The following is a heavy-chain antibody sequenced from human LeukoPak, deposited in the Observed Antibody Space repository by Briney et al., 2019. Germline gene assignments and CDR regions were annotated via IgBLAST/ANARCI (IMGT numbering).Heavy chain of an antibody. CDR2: INSDGGTT. D-gene: IGHD2-15*01. V-gene: IGHV3-74*01. J-gene: IGHJ4*02. Sequence: GGSLRLSCAVSGFSISSNWMHWVRQAPGKGLVWVSRINSDGGTTTYADSVKGRFTISRDNSKNTLYLQMNSLRADDTAVYYCAKGLYTPGYCSGGSCYYFDYWGQGTLVTVSS. CDR3: AKGLYTPGYCSGGSCYYFDY. CDR1: GFSISSNW.